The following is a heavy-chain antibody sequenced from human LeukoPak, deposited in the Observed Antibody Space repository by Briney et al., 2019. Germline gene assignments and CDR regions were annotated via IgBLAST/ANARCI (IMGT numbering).Heavy chain of an antibody. CDR3: ARHTLNYYYYMDV. V-gene: IGHV3-11*01. J-gene: IGHJ6*03. CDR1: GFRISDYY. CDR2: ISSSDNSI. Sequence: GGSLRLSCAASGFRISDYYMSWIRLAPGKGLEWVSYISSSDNSISYVDSVKGRFTISRDNVNNPLYLQMNSLKAEDTAVYYCARHTLNYYYYMDVWGKGTTVTISS.